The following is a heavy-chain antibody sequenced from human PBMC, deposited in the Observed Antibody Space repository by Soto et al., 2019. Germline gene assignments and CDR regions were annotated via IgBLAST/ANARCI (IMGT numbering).Heavy chain of an antibody. CDR1: GYTFTGYY. Sequence: ASVKVSCKASGYTFTGYYMHWVRQAPGQGLEWMGWINPNSGGTNYAQKFQGRVTMTRDTSISTAYMELSRLRSDDTAVYYCVRQQLVPGYYCGMDVWGQGTTVTVSS. V-gene: IGHV1-2*02. D-gene: IGHD6-13*01. CDR3: VRQQLVPGYYCGMDV. J-gene: IGHJ6*02. CDR2: INPNSGGT.